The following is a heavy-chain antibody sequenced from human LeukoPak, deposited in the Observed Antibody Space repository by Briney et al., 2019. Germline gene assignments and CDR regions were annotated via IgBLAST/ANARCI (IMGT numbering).Heavy chain of an antibody. V-gene: IGHV4-38-2*02. D-gene: IGHD1-20*01. CDR2: SGST. CDR1: GFSLTIGYF. CDR3: ARVGYNWNQWFDI. Sequence: SETLSPTCNVSGFSLTIGYFWGWIRQPPGKGLEWIGSSGSTYFNPSLKSRVTMSVDTSKNQFSLQLPSVTAADTAIYYCARVGYNWNQWFDIWGQGTMVTISS. J-gene: IGHJ3*02.